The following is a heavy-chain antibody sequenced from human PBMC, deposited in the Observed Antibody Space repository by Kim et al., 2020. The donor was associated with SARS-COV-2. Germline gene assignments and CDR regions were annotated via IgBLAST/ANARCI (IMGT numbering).Heavy chain of an antibody. CDR3: ARDRSSSLLYYYYGMAV. D-gene: IGHD6-6*01. Sequence: VKGRVTISRDNSKNTLYLQMNSLRAEDTAVYYCARDRSSSLLYYYYGMAVWGQGTTVTVSS. J-gene: IGHJ6*02. V-gene: IGHV3-53*01.